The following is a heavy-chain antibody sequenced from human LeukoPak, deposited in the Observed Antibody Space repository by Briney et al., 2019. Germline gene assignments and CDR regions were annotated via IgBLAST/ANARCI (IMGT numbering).Heavy chain of an antibody. D-gene: IGHD3-10*01. Sequence: GGSLRLSCAASGFTFSSYWMSWVRQAPGKGLEWVANIKQDGSEKYYVDSVKGRFTISRDNSKNTLYLQMNSLRAEDTAVYFCARGGVDYYGSGTYYLMYYFDYWGQGALVTVSS. CDR3: ARGGVDYYGSGTYYLMYYFDY. V-gene: IGHV3-7*03. CDR2: IKQDGSEK. CDR1: GFTFSSYW. J-gene: IGHJ4*02.